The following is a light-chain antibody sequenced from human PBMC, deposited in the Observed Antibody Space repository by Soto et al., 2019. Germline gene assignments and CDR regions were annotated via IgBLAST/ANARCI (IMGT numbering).Light chain of an antibody. CDR1: QSVSSY. Sequence: EIVLTQSPATLSLSPGERATLSCRASQSVSSYLAWYQQKPGQAPRLLIYDASNRATGIPARFSGSGSGTDFTLTISSLEPXDFAVYXCQQRSNWPPGLTFGGGTKVXIK. V-gene: IGKV3-11*01. CDR2: DAS. CDR3: QQRSNWPPGLT. J-gene: IGKJ4*01.